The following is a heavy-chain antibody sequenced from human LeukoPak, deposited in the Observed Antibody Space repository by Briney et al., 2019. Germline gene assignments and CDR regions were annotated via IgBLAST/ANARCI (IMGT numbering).Heavy chain of an antibody. CDR3: ARGYDSSAYYPFDY. V-gene: IGHV4-59*11. Sequence: SETLSLTCVVSGGSLSTHHWSWIRQSPGRGLEWIGYISDSGSTNYNPSLKSRVTISVDTSKNQFSLMLSSVTAADTAVYYCARGYDSSAYYPFDYWGQGTLVTVSS. CDR2: ISDSGST. D-gene: IGHD3-22*01. CDR1: GGSLSTHH. J-gene: IGHJ4*02.